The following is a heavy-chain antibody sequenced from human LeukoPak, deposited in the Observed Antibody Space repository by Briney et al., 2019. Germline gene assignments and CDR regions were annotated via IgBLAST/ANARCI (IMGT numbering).Heavy chain of an antibody. Sequence: GGSLRLSCAASGFTFSSYSMNWVRQAPGKGLEWVANIKQDGSEKYYVDSVKGRFTISRDNAKNSLYLQMNSLRAEDTALYYCAKDIAAAGTGWYFDLWGRGTLVTVSS. CDR1: GFTFSSYS. CDR3: AKDIAAAGTGWYFDL. J-gene: IGHJ2*01. CDR2: IKQDGSEK. D-gene: IGHD6-13*01. V-gene: IGHV3-7*03.